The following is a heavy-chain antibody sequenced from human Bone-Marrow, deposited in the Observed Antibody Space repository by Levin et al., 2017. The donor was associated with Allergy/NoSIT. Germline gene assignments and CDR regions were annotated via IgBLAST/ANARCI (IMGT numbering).Heavy chain of an antibody. J-gene: IGHJ3*02. CDR2: ISGSGGST. D-gene: IGHD3-9*01. CDR1: GFTFSSYA. CDR3: AKDRPPPFYDILTGYAFDI. Sequence: GGSLRLSCAASGFTFSSYAMSWVRQAPGKGLEWVSAISGSGGSTYYADSVKGRFTISRDNSKNTLYLQMNSLRAEDTAVYYCAKDRPPPFYDILTGYAFDIWGQGTMVTVSS. V-gene: IGHV3-23*01.